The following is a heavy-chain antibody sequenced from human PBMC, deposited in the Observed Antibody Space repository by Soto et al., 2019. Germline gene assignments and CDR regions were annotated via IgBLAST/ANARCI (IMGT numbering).Heavy chain of an antibody. V-gene: IGHV4-59*08. J-gene: IGHJ4*02. CDR1: GGSINSYY. CDR2: IFYSGNT. CDR3: ARHVPGGPFDS. Sequence: QVQLQESGPGLVKPSETLCLSCTVSGGSINSYYWSWIRQSPGKGLEWIGYIFYSGNTNYNPSLNSRVTLSVDTSKNQFSLRLTSVTAADTAVYYCARHVPGGPFDSWGQGTLVTVSS.